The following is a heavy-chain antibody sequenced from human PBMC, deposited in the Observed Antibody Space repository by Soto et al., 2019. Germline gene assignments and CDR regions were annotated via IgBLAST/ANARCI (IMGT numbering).Heavy chain of an antibody. Sequence: QVQLVQSGAEVKKPGSSVKVSCKASGGTFSSYAISWVRQAPGQGLEWMGGIIPIFGTANYAQKFQGRVTITEDESTSTAYMELSSLRTEDTAVYYCARGGETTDLYYYYYGMDVWGQGTTVTVSS. J-gene: IGHJ6*02. CDR1: GGTFSSYA. V-gene: IGHV1-69*01. CDR2: IIPIFGTA. CDR3: ARGGETTDLYYYYYGMDV. D-gene: IGHD4-4*01.